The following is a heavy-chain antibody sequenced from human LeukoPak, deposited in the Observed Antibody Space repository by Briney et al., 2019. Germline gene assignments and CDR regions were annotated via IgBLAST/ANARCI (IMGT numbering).Heavy chain of an antibody. Sequence: GRSLRLSCAASGFTFSTYAIHWVRQVPGKGLEWVALISYDGSNKHYADSVKGRFTVSRDNSKNTLYLQMNTLRVEDTAVYYCARSVHCSSTSCQLPAYDIWGQGTMVTVSS. D-gene: IGHD2-2*01. V-gene: IGHV3-30-3*01. CDR2: ISYDGSNK. CDR3: ARSVHCSSTSCQLPAYDI. CDR1: GFTFSTYA. J-gene: IGHJ3*02.